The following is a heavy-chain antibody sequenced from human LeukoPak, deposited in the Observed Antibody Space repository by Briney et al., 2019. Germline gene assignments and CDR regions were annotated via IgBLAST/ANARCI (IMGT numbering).Heavy chain of an antibody. CDR1: GLTFSSRW. Sequence: GGSLRLSCAASGLTFSSRWMSWVRQAPGKGLEWVGNIQPDGREQYPVDSVKGRFTISRDNARNSLFLQMNSLRVEDTAVYYCASQSYARFDPWGQGTLVTVSS. CDR2: IQPDGREQ. CDR3: ASQSYARFDP. V-gene: IGHV3-7*01. J-gene: IGHJ5*02. D-gene: IGHD3-16*01.